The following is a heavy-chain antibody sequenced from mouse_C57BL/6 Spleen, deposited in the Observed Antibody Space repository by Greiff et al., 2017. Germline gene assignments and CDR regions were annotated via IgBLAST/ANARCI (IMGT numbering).Heavy chain of an antibody. Sequence: EVMLVESGGGLVKPGGSLKLSCAASGFTFSSYAMSWVRQTPEKRLEWVATISDGGSYTYYPDNVKGRFTISRDNAKNNLYLQMSHLKSEDTAMYYCAIYYGILKDDWGQGTTLTVSS. J-gene: IGHJ2*01. V-gene: IGHV5-4*03. D-gene: IGHD2-1*01. CDR1: GFTFSSYA. CDR2: ISDGGSYT. CDR3: AIYYGILKDD.